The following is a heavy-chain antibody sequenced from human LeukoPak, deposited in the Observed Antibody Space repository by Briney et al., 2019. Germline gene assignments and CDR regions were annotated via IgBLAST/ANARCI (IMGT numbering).Heavy chain of an antibody. V-gene: IGHV1-2*06. J-gene: IGHJ4*02. CDR2: INPNSGGT. D-gene: IGHD3-10*01. CDR1: GYTFTGYY. CDR3: AREETSGGFDY. Sequence: ASVKVSFKASGYTFTGYYMHWVRQAPGQGLEWMGRINPNSGGTNYAQKFQGRVTMTRDTSISTAYMELSRLRSDDTAVYYCAREETSGGFDYWGQGTLVTVSS.